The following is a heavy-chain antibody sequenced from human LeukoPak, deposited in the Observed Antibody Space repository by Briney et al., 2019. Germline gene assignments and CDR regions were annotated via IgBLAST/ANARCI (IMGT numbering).Heavy chain of an antibody. CDR3: AREISGDTNFDN. CDR2: VSGSGGST. CDR1: GFTFSSYA. Sequence: GGSLRLSCAASGFTFSSYAMSWVRQAPGKGLEWVSAVSGSGGSTYYADSVKGRFAISRDNSKNTLYLQLNSLRAEDTAVYYCAREISGDTNFDNWGQGTLVSVSS. D-gene: IGHD3-10*01. J-gene: IGHJ4*02. V-gene: IGHV3-23*01.